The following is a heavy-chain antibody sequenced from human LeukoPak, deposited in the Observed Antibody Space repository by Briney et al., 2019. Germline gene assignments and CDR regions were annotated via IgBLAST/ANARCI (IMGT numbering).Heavy chain of an antibody. D-gene: IGHD3-16*02. Sequence: TPSETLSLTCTVSGGSISSYYWSWIRQPAGKGLEWIGRIYTSGSTNYNPSLKSRVTMSVDTSKNQFSLKLSSVTAADTAVYYCARGGGDYDYVWGSYRLGYYYYYMDVWGKGTTVTVSS. CDR1: GGSISSYY. CDR3: ARGGGDYDYVWGSYRLGYYYYYMDV. J-gene: IGHJ6*03. V-gene: IGHV4-4*07. CDR2: IYTSGST.